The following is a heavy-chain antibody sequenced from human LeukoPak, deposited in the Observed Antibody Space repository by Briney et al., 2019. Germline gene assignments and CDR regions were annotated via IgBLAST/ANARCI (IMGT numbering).Heavy chain of an antibody. CDR2: IYHSGST. J-gene: IGHJ4*02. V-gene: IGHV4-30-2*01. CDR1: IXSXGXX. CDR3: ARGRPGTPFDY. D-gene: IGHD6-6*01. Sequence: IXSXGXXXXWIRQPPGKXLEWIGYIYHSGSTYYNPSLKSRVTISVDRSKNQFSLKLSSVTAADTAVYYCARGRPGTPFDYWGQGTLVTVSS.